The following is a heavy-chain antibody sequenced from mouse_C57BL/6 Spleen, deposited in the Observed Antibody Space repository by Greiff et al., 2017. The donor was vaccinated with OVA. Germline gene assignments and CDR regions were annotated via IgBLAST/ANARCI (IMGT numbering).Heavy chain of an antibody. CDR2: IDPETGGT. CDR3: TRDYGSSYDYAMDY. Sequence: VQLQQSGAELVRPGASVTLSCKASGYTFTDYEMHWVKQTPVHGLEWIGAIDPETGGTAYNQKFKGKAILTADKSSSTAYMDLRSLTSEDSAVYYCTRDYGSSYDYAMDYWGQGTSVTVSS. CDR1: GYTFTDYE. J-gene: IGHJ4*01. V-gene: IGHV1-15*01. D-gene: IGHD1-1*01.